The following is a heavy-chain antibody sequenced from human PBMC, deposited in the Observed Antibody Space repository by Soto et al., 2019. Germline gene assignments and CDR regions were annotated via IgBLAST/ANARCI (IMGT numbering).Heavy chain of an antibody. CDR3: ARGRGLATIPYFDY. D-gene: IGHD5-12*01. V-gene: IGHV4-59*01. Sequence: QVQLQESGPGLVKPSETLSLTCTVSGGSISSYYWSSIRQPPGKGLEWIGYIYYSGSTNYNPSLKSRVTISVDTSKNQFSLKLSSVTAADTAVYYCARGRGLATIPYFDYWGQGTLVTVSS. J-gene: IGHJ4*02. CDR1: GGSISSYY. CDR2: IYYSGST.